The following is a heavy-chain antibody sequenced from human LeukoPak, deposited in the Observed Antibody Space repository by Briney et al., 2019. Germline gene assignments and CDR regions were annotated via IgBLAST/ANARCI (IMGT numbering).Heavy chain of an antibody. Sequence: PSDPLSLTRSVSCYSLSSGDYGGWLREPPGRGREWIASIYHRGSTYHNPSLKNIVTISEDRSQTQADLKLSSVTAADSAVYYGAREDYYYYLHLWGKRPADTVSS. CDR2: IYHRGST. J-gene: IGHJ6*03. CDR3: AREDYYYYLHL. CDR1: CYSLSSGDY. V-gene: IGHV4-38-2*02.